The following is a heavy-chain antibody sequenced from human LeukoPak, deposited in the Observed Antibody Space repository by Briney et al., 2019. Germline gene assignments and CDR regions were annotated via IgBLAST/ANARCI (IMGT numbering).Heavy chain of an antibody. CDR2: IYYSGST. J-gene: IGHJ4*02. V-gene: IGHV4-59*08. Sequence: IPSETLSLTCTVSGVSISSYYWTWIRQPPGKGLEWIGYIYYSGSTNYNPSLKSRVTISVDTSNNQFSLKLSSVTAADTAVYYCARQGRGYGGNSDYWGQGTLVTVSS. D-gene: IGHD4-23*01. CDR1: GVSISSYY. CDR3: ARQGRGYGGNSDY.